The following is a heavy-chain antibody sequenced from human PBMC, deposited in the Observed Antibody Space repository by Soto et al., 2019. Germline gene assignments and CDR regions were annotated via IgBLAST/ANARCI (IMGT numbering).Heavy chain of an antibody. D-gene: IGHD2-21*01. Sequence: SVALSCKASGFTFSSSARHCVRPARGQPLEWIGWIVVGSGKTDYTHNLQARVTITRDKSTSTAYMELSGLRSEDTAVYYCAATFDSGSYDFGGNPWWGQGTLVNVSS. CDR3: AATFDSGSYDFGGNPW. CDR2: IVVGSGKT. CDR1: GFTFSSSA. V-gene: IGHV1-58*02. J-gene: IGHJ4*02.